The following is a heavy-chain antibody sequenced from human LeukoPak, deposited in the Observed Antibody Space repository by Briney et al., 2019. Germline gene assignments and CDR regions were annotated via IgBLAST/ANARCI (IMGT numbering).Heavy chain of an antibody. CDR3: ARERYSYGYFSAFYYYYYYMDV. CDR1: GGTFGSYA. J-gene: IGHJ6*03. Sequence: ASVKVSCKASGGTFGSYAISWVRQAPGQGLEWMGIINPSGGSTSYAQKFQGRVTMTRDMSTSTVYMELSSLRSEDTAVYYCARERYSYGYFSAFYYYYYYMDVWGKGTTVTVSS. V-gene: IGHV1-46*01. D-gene: IGHD5-18*01. CDR2: INPSGGST.